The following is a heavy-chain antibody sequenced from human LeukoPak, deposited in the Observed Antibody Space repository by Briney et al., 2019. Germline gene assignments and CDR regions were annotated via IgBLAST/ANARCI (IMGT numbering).Heavy chain of an antibody. Sequence: GGSPRLSCAASGFTFSSYAMSWVRQAPGKGLEWVSAISGSGGSTYYADSVKGRFTISRDNSKNTLYLQMNSLRAEDTAVYYCAKGRGYCSGGSCYSDYWGQGTLVTVSS. CDR2: ISGSGGST. CDR1: GFTFSSYA. CDR3: AKGRGYCSGGSCYSDY. D-gene: IGHD2-15*01. J-gene: IGHJ4*02. V-gene: IGHV3-23*01.